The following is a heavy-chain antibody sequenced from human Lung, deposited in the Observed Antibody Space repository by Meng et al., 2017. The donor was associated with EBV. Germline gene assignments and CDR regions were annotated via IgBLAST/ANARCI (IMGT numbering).Heavy chain of an antibody. J-gene: IGHJ4*02. CDR2: INTNTGKP. Sequence: QVQLGQSGLELKKPGASVRISCKASGYTFTTYGMNWVRQAPGQGLEWMGWINTNTGKPTYAQGLTGRFVFSLDTSVSTAYLQISSLKAEDTAVYYCARDSEAADYWGQGTLVTVSS. CDR3: ARDSEAADY. D-gene: IGHD6-25*01. CDR1: GYTFTTYG. V-gene: IGHV7-4-1*02.